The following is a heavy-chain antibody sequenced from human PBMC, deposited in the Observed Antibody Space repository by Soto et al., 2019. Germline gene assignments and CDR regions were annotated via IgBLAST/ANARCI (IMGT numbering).Heavy chain of an antibody. D-gene: IGHD6-13*01. Sequence: GGSLRLSCAASGFTFSSYAMSWVRQAPGKGLEWVSDISGSGGSTYYADSVKGRFTISRDNSKNRLYLQMNRLRAEDTAVYYCAKQRPETSRGLWYSSSWGSPDYWGQGTLVTVSS. V-gene: IGHV3-23*01. J-gene: IGHJ4*02. CDR2: ISGSGGST. CDR1: GFTFSSYA. CDR3: AKQRPETSRGLWYSSSWGSPDY.